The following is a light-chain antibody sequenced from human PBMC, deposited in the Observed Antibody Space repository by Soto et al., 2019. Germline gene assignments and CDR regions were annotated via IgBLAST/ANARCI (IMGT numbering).Light chain of an antibody. Sequence: QSALTQPASVSGSPGQSITISCTGTSSDVGGYNYVSWYQQHPGKAPKLMIYDVSNRPSGVSNRFSGSKSGNTAALTISGRQADDEADYYCSSYTSSSTPFYVFGTGTKLTVL. J-gene: IGLJ1*01. CDR1: SSDVGGYNY. CDR2: DVS. V-gene: IGLV2-14*01. CDR3: SSYTSSSTPFYV.